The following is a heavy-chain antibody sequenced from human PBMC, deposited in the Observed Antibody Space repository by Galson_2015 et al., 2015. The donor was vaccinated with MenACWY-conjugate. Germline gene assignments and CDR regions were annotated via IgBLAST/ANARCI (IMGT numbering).Heavy chain of an antibody. J-gene: IGHJ4*02. D-gene: IGHD5-12*01. CDR2: ISSSSSYI. CDR1: GFTFSSYS. Sequence: SLRLSCAASGFTFSSYSMNWVRQAPGKGLEWVSSISSSSSYIYYADSVKGRFTISRDNAKNSLYLQMNSLRAEDTAVYYCARVGIDGYSGLEDSFDYWGQGTLVTVSS. V-gene: IGHV3-21*01. CDR3: ARVGIDGYSGLEDSFDY.